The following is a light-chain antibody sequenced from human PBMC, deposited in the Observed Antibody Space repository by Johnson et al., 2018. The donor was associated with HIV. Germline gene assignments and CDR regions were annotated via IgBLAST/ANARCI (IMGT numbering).Light chain of an antibody. CDR1: SSNIGNNY. Sequence: QSVLTQPPSVSAAPGQKVTISCSGSSSNIGNNYVSWYQQLPGTAPKLLIYDNNKRPSGIPDRFSGSKSGTSSTLGITGLQTGDEADYYCGPWDSILQTFVFGTGTEVSVL. J-gene: IGLJ1*01. CDR2: DNN. CDR3: GPWDSILQTFV. V-gene: IGLV1-51*01.